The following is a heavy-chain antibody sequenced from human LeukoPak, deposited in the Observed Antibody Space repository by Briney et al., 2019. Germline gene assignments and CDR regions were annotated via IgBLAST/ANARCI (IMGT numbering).Heavy chain of an antibody. V-gene: IGHV1-3*01. CDR1: GYTFTSYG. CDR3: ARVPLHDDSGHYYPH. Sequence: ASVKVSCKTSGYTFTSYGMHWVRQAPGQSLEWMGWVNGGNGNTKYSEKFQGRVTIIRDTSASTAYMELSSLRSEDTAVYYCARVPLHDDSGHYYPHWGQGTLVTVSS. J-gene: IGHJ1*01. D-gene: IGHD3-22*01. CDR2: VNGGNGNT.